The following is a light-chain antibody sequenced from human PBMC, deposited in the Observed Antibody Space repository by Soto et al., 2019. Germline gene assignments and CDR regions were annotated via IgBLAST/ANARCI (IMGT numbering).Light chain of an antibody. CDR3: QAWDSSTGYV. J-gene: IGLJ1*01. V-gene: IGLV3-1*01. Sequence: SYELTQPPSVSVSPGQTASITCSGDKLGDKYACLYQQKPGQSPVLVIYQDSKRPSGIPERFSGSNSGNTATMTISGTQAXXXXXXXGQAWDSSTGYVFGTGTKVT. CDR1: KLGDKY. CDR2: QDS.